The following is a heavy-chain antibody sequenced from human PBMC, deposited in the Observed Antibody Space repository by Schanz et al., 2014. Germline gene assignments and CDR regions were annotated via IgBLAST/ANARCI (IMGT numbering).Heavy chain of an antibody. D-gene: IGHD6-13*01. CDR3: ARDRQQLVGRIGYYYGMDV. CDR2: ISYDGSHK. V-gene: IGHV3-30*04. J-gene: IGHJ6*02. CDR1: GFTFSNYA. Sequence: AQLLESGGGLVQPGGSLRLSCAGSGFTFSNYAIHWVRQAPGKGLEWVAVISYDGSHKDYADSVKGRFTISRDNSKNTLYLQMNSLRAEDTAVYYCARDRQQLVGRIGYYYGMDVWGQGTTVTVSS.